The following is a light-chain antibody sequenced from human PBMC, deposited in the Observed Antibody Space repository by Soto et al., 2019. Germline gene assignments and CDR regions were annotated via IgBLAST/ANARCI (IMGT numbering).Light chain of an antibody. J-gene: IGKJ5*01. Sequence: MMMTQSPATLSVSPGERVTLSCRTSHSVNSHVAWYQQKPGQPPRLLMYGASTRATGIPARFSGSGSGTEFTLTISSLQSEDFAVYYCQQYNNWPITFGQGTRLEI. CDR2: GAS. V-gene: IGKV3-15*01. CDR3: QQYNNWPIT. CDR1: HSVNSH.